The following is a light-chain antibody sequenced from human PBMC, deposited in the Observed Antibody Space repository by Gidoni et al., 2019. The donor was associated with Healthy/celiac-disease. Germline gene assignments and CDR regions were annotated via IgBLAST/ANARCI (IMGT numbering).Light chain of an antibody. V-gene: IGKV3-20*01. J-gene: IGKJ2*01. Sequence: EIVLTQSPGTLFLSPGERATLSCRASQSGSSSYLAWYQQKPGQAPRLLIYGASNRATGIPDRFSGSGSGTDFTLTISRLEPEDFAVYYCQQYGSSPRTFGQGTKSGDQT. CDR2: GAS. CDR3: QQYGSSPRT. CDR1: QSGSSSY.